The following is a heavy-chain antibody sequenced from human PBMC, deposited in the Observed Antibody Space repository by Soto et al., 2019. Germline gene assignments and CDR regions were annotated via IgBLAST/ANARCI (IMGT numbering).Heavy chain of an antibody. D-gene: IGHD2-8*01. Sequence: SETLSLTCAVSGGSISSSNWWSWVRQPPGKGLEWIGEIYHSGSTNYNPSLKSRVTISVDKSKNQFSLKLSSVTAADTAVYYCARVSPTCTNGVCRYYFDYWGQGTLVTVSS. V-gene: IGHV4-4*02. CDR1: GGSISSSNW. CDR3: ARVSPTCTNGVCRYYFDY. J-gene: IGHJ4*02. CDR2: IYHSGST.